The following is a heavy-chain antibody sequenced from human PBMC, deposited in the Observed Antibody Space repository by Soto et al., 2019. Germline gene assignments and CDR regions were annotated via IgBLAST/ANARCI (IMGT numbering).Heavy chain of an antibody. Sequence: QVQLVQSGAEVKTPGASVKLSCKASGYTFTSYAMHWVRQAPGHSLEWMGWINAGNGNTKYSQRFQGRVTITRDTSASTAYMDLSSLRSEDTAVYYCARGIAVPVDPDYWGQGTLVTVSS. CDR2: INAGNGNT. CDR1: GYTFTSYA. CDR3: ARGIAVPVDPDY. V-gene: IGHV1-3*01. J-gene: IGHJ4*02. D-gene: IGHD6-19*01.